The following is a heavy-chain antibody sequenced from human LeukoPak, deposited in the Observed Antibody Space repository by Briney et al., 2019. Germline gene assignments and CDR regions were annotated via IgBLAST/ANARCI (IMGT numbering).Heavy chain of an antibody. D-gene: IGHD6-13*01. Sequence: SETLSLTCTVSGGSISSYYWSWIRQPPGQGLEWIGYIYYSGSTNYNPSLKSRVTISVDTSKNQFPLKLSSVTAPDTAVYYCTREGSSWYREDYYYSMDVWGKGTTVTVSS. J-gene: IGHJ6*03. CDR2: IYYSGST. V-gene: IGHV4-59*01. CDR1: GGSISSYY. CDR3: TREGSSWYREDYYYSMDV.